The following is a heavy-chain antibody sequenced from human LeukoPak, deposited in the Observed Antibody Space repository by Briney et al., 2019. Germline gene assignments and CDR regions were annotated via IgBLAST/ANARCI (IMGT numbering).Heavy chain of an antibody. J-gene: IGHJ4*02. D-gene: IGHD3-10*01. V-gene: IGHV3-23*01. CDR3: AKEFGVPYYYGSGSYYTRDYFDY. CDR2: ISGSGGST. CDR1: GFTFSSYV. Sequence: GGSLRLSCAASGFTFSSYVMTWVRQAPGKGLEWVSAISGSGGSTYYAESVKGRCTISRDNSKNTLYLQMNSLRAEDTAVYYCAKEFGVPYYYGSGSYYTRDYFDYWGQGTLVTVSS.